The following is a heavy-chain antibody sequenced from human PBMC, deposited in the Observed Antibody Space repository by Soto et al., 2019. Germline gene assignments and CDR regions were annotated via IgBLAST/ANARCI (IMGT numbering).Heavy chain of an antibody. CDR2: IYWNDDK. J-gene: IGHJ4*02. CDR1: GFSLSTSGVG. D-gene: IGHD3-9*01. Sequence: GSGPTLVNPTQTLTLTCTFSGFSLSTSGVGVGWIRQPPGRALEWLALIYWNDDKRYSPSLKSRLTITKDTSKNQVVLTMTNMDPVDTATYYCGHYDILTGYYCPHYWGQGTLVTVSS. CDR3: GHYDILTGYYCPHY. V-gene: IGHV2-5*01.